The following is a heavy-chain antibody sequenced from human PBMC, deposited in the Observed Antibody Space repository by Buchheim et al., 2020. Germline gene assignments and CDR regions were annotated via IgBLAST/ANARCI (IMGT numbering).Heavy chain of an antibody. CDR3: ARSVQFGMDV. V-gene: IGHV3-48*01. CDR2: MTSDEKTI. CDR1: GFTFSRYS. Sequence: EVQLVESGGGSVQPGGSLRLSCAASGFTFSRYSMNWARQAPGKGLEWVSYMTSDEKTIYYTDSVKGRFTISRDNDRNLLYLHMHSLRVDDTALYYCARSVQFGMDVWGQGTT. J-gene: IGHJ6*02.